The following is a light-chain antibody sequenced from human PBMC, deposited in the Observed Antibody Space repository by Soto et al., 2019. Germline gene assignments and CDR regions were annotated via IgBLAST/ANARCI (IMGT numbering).Light chain of an antibody. J-gene: IGKJ1*01. CDR3: QQYNNWPPWT. V-gene: IGKV3-15*01. CDR2: DAS. Sequence: EIVMTQSPATLSVSPGDRATLSCRASQSVRSNLAWYQQKPGQAPRLLIYDASTRATGIPARFSGSGSGTEFTLTISRLQSEDFAVYYCQQYNNWPPWTFGPGTKVEIK. CDR1: QSVRSN.